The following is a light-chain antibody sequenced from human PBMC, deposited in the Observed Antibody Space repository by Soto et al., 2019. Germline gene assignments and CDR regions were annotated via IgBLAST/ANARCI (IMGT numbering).Light chain of an antibody. CDR1: SSDIGGYNS. CDR2: DVS. V-gene: IGLV2-8*01. Sequence: QSVLTQSPSASGFPGQSVTISCTGTSSDIGGYNSVSWYQQHPGKAPKVMIYDVSKRPSGVPDRFSGSKSGNTASLTVSALQAEDEADYYCSSYTDRNNLVFGTGTKLTVL. CDR3: SSYTDRNNLV. J-gene: IGLJ1*01.